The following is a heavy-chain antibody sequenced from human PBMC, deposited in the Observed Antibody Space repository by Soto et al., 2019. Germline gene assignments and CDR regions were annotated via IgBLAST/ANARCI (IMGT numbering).Heavy chain of an antibody. J-gene: IGHJ3*02. CDR1: GYSFTSYW. Sequence: PGESLNISCKGSGYSFTSYWIGWVRQMPGKGLEWMGIIYPGDSDTRYSPSFQGQVTISADKSISTAYLQWSSLKASDTAMYYCARCVDYDFWSGMRAFDIWGQGTMVTVSS. V-gene: IGHV5-51*01. CDR2: IYPGDSDT. D-gene: IGHD3-3*01. CDR3: ARCVDYDFWSGMRAFDI.